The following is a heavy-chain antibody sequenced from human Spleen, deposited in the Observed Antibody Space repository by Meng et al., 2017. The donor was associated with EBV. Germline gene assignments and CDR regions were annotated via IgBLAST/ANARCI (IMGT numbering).Heavy chain of an antibody. CDR1: GGSFNDYY. CDR2: INHSGIT. Sequence: QVQLQQWGAVLLKPSETLSLTCAVYGGSFNDYYWTWIRQPPGKGLEWIGEINHSGITNYNPSLKSLVTISVDTSKNQFSLKLSSVTAADTAVYYCARAGSFLGIIDSWGQGTLVTVSS. V-gene: IGHV4-34*01. CDR3: ARAGSFLGIIDS. J-gene: IGHJ5*01. D-gene: IGHD2/OR15-2a*01.